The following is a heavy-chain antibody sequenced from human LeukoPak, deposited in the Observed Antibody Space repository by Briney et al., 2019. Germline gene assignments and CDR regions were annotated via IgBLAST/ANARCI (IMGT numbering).Heavy chain of an antibody. Sequence: PGGSLRLSCAASGFIFSNYEINWVRQAPGKGLEWVSYISSSGSTINYADSVKGRFTISRDNAKSSLYLQMNSLRAEGTAVYYCARDFSGFIDYWGQGALVTVSS. CDR2: ISSSGSTI. CDR3: ARDFSGFIDY. V-gene: IGHV3-48*03. J-gene: IGHJ4*02. CDR1: GFIFSNYE. D-gene: IGHD3-9*01.